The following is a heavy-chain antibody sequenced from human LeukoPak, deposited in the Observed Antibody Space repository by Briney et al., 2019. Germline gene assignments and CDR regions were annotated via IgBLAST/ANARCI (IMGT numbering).Heavy chain of an antibody. Sequence: ASVKVSCKASGYIFINHGIAWVRQAPGQGLEYMGWISAYNGNTDYAQKLQGRVTMTTDTSTSTAYMELRSLRSDDTAVYYCARWGRSTNDYWGQGTLVTVSS. J-gene: IGHJ4*02. CDR1: GYIFINHG. CDR3: ARWGRSTNDY. CDR2: ISAYNGNT. D-gene: IGHD1-26*01. V-gene: IGHV1-18*01.